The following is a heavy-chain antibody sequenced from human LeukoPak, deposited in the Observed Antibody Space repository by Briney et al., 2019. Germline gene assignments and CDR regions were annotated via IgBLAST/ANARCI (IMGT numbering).Heavy chain of an antibody. CDR2: ISYDGSNK. D-gene: IGHD3-3*01. CDR3: ARYDFWSGYSGLYGMDV. V-gene: IGHV3-30-3*01. J-gene: IGHJ6*02. CDR1: GFTFSSYA. Sequence: GGSLRLSCAASGFTFSSYAMHWVRQAPGKGLEWVAVISYDGSNKYYADSVKGRFTISRDNSKNTLYLQMNSLRAEDTAVYYCARYDFWSGYSGLYGMDVWGQGTTVTVSS.